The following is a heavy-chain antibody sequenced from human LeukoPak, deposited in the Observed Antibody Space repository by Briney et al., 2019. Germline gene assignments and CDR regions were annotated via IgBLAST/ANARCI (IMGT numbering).Heavy chain of an antibody. V-gene: IGHV4-30-4*01. CDR1: GGSISSGDYY. J-gene: IGHJ4*02. Sequence: SQTLSLTCTVSGGSISSGDYYWSWIRQPPGKGLEWIGYIYYSGSTYYNPSLKSRVTISVDTSKNQFSLKLNSVTAADTAVYYCARDDFDHYFDYWGQGTLVTVSS. CDR2: IYYSGST. D-gene: IGHD3-9*01. CDR3: ARDDFDHYFDY.